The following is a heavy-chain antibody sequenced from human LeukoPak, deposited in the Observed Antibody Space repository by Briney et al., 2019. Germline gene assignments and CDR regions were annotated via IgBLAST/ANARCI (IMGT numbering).Heavy chain of an antibody. J-gene: IGHJ4*02. Sequence: SQTLSLACTVSGGSISSGDYYWTWIRQPPGKGLEWIGYIYYSGSTYYNPSLKSRVTILVDTSKNQFSLKLSAVTAADTAVYYCAREEGTQGSDYWGQGTLVTVSS. CDR1: GGSISSGDYY. D-gene: IGHD1/OR15-1a*01. CDR2: IYYSGST. V-gene: IGHV4-30-4*01. CDR3: AREEGTQGSDY.